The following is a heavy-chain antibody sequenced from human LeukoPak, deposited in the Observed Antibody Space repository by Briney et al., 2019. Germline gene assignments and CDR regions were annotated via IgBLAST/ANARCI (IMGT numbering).Heavy chain of an antibody. D-gene: IGHD5-12*01. J-gene: IGHJ4*02. CDR2: LYFGGST. V-gene: IGHV4-59*01. CDR3: ARAGGSWSFDY. Sequence: SETLSLTCSVSGASISTYYWSWIRQPPGKGLEWIGYLYFGGSTNYNPSLKSRVTISSDKSKNQFSLKLNSVTAADTAVYYCARAGGSWSFDYLGQGTLVTVSS. CDR1: GASISTYY.